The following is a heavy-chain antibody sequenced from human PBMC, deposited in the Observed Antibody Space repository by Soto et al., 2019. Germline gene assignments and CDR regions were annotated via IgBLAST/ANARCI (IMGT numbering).Heavy chain of an antibody. CDR3: ARFRGSYGMDV. J-gene: IGHJ6*02. CDR1: GGTCSSYT. Sequence: QVQLVQSGAEVKKPGSSVKVSCKAYGGTCSSYTISGVRQAPGQGLEWMGSIIPILGIPNYAQKFQGRVTITADKATSTAYMELSSRRSEDTSVYYCARFRGSYGMDVWGQGTTVTVSS. CDR2: IIPILGIP. D-gene: IGHD3-10*01. V-gene: IGHV1-69*02.